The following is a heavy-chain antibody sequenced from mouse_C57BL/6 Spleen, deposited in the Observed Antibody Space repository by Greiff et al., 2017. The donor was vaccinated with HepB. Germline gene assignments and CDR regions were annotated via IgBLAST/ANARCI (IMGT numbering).Heavy chain of an antibody. J-gene: IGHJ2*01. CDR2: ISDGGSYT. CDR3: ARVNYGSSYFDY. D-gene: IGHD1-1*01. V-gene: IGHV5-4*01. Sequence: EVQGVESGGGLVKPGGSLKLSCAASGFTFSSYAMSWVRQTPEKRLEWVATISDGGSYTYYPDNVKGRFTISRDNAKNNLYLQMSHLKSEDTAMYYCARVNYGSSYFDYWGQGTTLTVSS. CDR1: GFTFSSYA.